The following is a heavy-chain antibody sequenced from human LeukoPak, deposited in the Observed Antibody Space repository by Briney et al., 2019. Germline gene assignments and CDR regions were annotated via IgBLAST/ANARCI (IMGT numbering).Heavy chain of an antibody. CDR2: MNLDGSEK. CDR1: EYTFSSYW. V-gene: IGHV3-7*01. J-gene: IGHJ5*02. D-gene: IGHD3/OR15-3a*01. CDR3: SRDDGFSCYSP. Sequence: PGGSLRLSCAASEYTFSSYWMTWVRQAPGKGLEWVANMNLDGSEKYYVDSVKGRFTISRDNAKNSLYLQMNSLTAEDTAIYYCSRDDGFSCYSPWGQGTLVNVSS.